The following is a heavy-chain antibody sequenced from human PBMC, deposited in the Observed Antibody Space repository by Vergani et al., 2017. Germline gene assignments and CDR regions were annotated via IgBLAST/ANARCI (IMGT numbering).Heavy chain of an antibody. J-gene: IGHJ4*02. V-gene: IGHV4-59*02. Sequence: QVKLQESGPGLVKPSETLSLTCTVSGASVNSYYWSWIRQPPGKGLEWMGYVSFRGATLYDPSVKGRMTISHKTSSNQFSLYLTSVAAADTAVYYCARSRICCGAVSPDYWGQGTLVTVSS. CDR1: GASVNSYY. CDR3: ARSRICCGAVSPDY. CDR2: VSFRGAT. D-gene: IGHD2-21*01.